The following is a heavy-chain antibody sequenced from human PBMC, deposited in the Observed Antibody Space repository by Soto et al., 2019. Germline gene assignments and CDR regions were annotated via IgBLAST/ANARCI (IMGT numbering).Heavy chain of an antibody. CDR2: IGTAGDT. CDR1: GFTFSSYD. Sequence: GGSLRLSCAASGFTFSSYDMHWVRQATGKGLEWVSAIGTAGDTYYPGSVKGRFTISRENAKNSLYLQMNSLRAGDTAVYYCARGPPYYYYGSGSYPRYFDYWGQGTLVTVSS. J-gene: IGHJ4*02. CDR3: ARGPPYYYYGSGSYPRYFDY. V-gene: IGHV3-13*01. D-gene: IGHD3-10*01.